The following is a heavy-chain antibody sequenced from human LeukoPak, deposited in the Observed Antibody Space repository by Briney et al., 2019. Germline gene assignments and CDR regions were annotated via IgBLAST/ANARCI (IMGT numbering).Heavy chain of an antibody. CDR1: GFTFSSYA. V-gene: IGHV3-21*01. CDR2: ISSSSSYI. J-gene: IGHJ4*02. CDR3: ARQGMASSQVDY. Sequence: GGSLRLSCAASGFTFSSYAMSWVRQAPGKGLEWVSSISSSSSYIYYADSVKGRFTISRDNAKNSLYLQMNSLRAEDTAVYYCARQGMASSQVDYWGQGTLVTVSS. D-gene: IGHD5-24*01.